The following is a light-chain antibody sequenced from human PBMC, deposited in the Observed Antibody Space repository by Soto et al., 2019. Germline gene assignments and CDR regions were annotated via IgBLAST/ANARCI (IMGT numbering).Light chain of an antibody. CDR3: QKYNSAPLT. V-gene: IGKV1-27*01. CDR2: AAS. CDR1: QGISNY. J-gene: IGKJ3*01. Sequence: DIPMTQSPSSLSASVGDRVTITCRASQGISNYLAWYQQKPGKVPKLLIYAASTLQSGVASRFSGSGSGTDFTLTISSLQPEYVATYYCQKYNSAPLTFGPGTKVDIK.